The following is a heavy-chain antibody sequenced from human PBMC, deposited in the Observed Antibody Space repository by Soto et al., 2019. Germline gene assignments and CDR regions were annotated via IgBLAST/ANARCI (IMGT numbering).Heavy chain of an antibody. J-gene: IGHJ5*02. D-gene: IGHD4-17*01. CDR3: ATAGPYGDPGNWFDP. CDR2: INHSGST. CDR1: GGSFSGYY. V-gene: IGHV4-34*01. Sequence: QVQLQQWGAGLSKPSETLSLTCAVYGGSFSGYYWNWIRQPPGKGLEWIGEINHSGSTNYNPSLKNRVTISVDTSKNQFSLKLSSVTPADTAVYYCATAGPYGDPGNWFDPWGQGTLVTVSS.